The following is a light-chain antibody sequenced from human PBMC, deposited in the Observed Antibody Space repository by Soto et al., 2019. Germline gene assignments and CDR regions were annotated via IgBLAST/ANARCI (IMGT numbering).Light chain of an antibody. J-gene: IGLJ1*01. CDR2: AVS. V-gene: IGLV2-14*01. Sequence: QSALTQPASVSGSPGQSITISCTGTSSDVGGYNYVSWYQQHPGKAPKLMIYAVSDRPSGVSNRFSGSKSGNTASLTISGLQAEDEADYYCSSYTGNRTPYVFGTGTKVTVL. CDR1: SSDVGGYNY. CDR3: SSYTGNRTPYV.